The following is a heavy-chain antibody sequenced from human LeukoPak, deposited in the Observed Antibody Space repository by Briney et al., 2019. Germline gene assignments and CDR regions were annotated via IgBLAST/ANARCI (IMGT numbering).Heavy chain of an antibody. D-gene: IGHD3-3*01. CDR2: IRYDGSNK. CDR1: GFTFSSYG. J-gene: IGHJ4*02. V-gene: IGHV3-30*02. Sequence: GGSLRLSCAASGFTFSSYGMHWVRQAPGKGLEWVAFIRYDGSNKYYADSVKGRFTISRDNSKNTLYLQMNSVRAEDTAVYYCAKDTDRVTIFGVAFDYWGQGTLVTVSS. CDR3: AKDTDRVTIFGVAFDY.